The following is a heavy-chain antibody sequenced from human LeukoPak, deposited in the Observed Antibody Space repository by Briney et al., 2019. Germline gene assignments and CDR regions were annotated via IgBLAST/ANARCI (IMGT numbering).Heavy chain of an antibody. CDR2: IYSGGST. CDR1: GFTVSSNY. V-gene: IGHV3-53*01. CDR3: ARGIAVAGDAFDI. D-gene: IGHD6-19*01. Sequence: GGSLRLSCAASGFTVSSNYMTWVRPAPGKGLEWVSVIYSGGSTYYADSVKGRFTVSRDNSKNTLYLQINSLRAEDTAVYYCARGIAVAGDAFDIWGQGTMVTVSS. J-gene: IGHJ3*02.